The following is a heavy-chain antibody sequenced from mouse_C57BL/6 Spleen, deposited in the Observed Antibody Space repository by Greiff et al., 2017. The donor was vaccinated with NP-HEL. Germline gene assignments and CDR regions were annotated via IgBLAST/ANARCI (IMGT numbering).Heavy chain of an antibody. Sequence: VQLVESGAELARPGASVKLSCKASGYTFTSYGISWVKQRTGQGLEWIGEIYPRSGNTYYNEKFKGKATLTADKSSSTAYMELRSLTPEDSAVYFCARDYGSSYGYFDVWGTGTTVTVSS. J-gene: IGHJ1*03. CDR1: GYTFTSYG. CDR2: IYPRSGNT. V-gene: IGHV1-81*01. D-gene: IGHD1-1*01. CDR3: ARDYGSSYGYFDV.